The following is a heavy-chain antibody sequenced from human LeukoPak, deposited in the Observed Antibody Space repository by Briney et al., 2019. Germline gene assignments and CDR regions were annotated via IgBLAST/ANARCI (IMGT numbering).Heavy chain of an antibody. J-gene: IGHJ6*02. D-gene: IGHD3-22*01. CDR1: GGSISSYY. Sequence: SETLSLTCTVFGGSISSYYWSWIRQPPGKGLEWIGYIYYSGSTNYNPSLKSRVTISVDTSKNQFSLKLSSVTAADTAVYYCARQYYDSSGYPPQYYYYGMDVWGQGTTVTVSS. CDR3: ARQYYDSSGYPPQYYYYGMDV. V-gene: IGHV4-59*08. CDR2: IYYSGST.